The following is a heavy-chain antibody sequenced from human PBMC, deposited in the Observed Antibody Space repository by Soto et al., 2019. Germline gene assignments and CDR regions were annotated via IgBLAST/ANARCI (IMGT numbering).Heavy chain of an antibody. D-gene: IGHD2-21*01. V-gene: IGHV3-23*01. CDR2: ISGGGDAT. CDR3: ARKVVGSTSRPDYWYFDL. Sequence: EVQLLESGGDSVQPGGSVRLSCAGSGFTFINYAMNWVRQAPGKGLECVSTISGGGDATFFADSVRGRFTFSRDNSKNTVTLQMISLGVDDTAVYYCARKVVGSTSRPDYWYFDLWGRGTLVTVSS. J-gene: IGHJ2*01. CDR1: GFTFINYA.